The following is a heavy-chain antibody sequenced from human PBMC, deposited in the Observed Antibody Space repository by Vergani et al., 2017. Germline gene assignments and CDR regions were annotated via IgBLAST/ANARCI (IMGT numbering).Heavy chain of an antibody. Sequence: EVQLLESGGGLVQPGGSLRLTCAASEFTFSNYAMNWVRQAPGKGLEWVSGISGSGVSAYYTDSVKGRFTISRDNSKNTLYLQMNSLRAEDTAVYYWARAYCSSTSCHPYYYGMDVGGQGTTVTVSS. V-gene: IGHV3-23*01. CDR2: ISGSGVSA. D-gene: IGHD2-2*01. CDR3: ARAYCSSTSCHPYYYGMDV. J-gene: IGHJ6*02. CDR1: EFTFSNYA.